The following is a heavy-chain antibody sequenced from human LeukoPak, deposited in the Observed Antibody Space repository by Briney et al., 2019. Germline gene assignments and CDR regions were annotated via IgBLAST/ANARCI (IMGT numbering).Heavy chain of an antibody. J-gene: IGHJ4*02. CDR3: ASYLAVTTIYYFDY. CDR2: IIPIFGTA. Sequence: SVKVSCKASGGTFSSYAISWVRQAPGQGLEWMGGIIPIFGTANYAQKFQGRVTITADESTSTAYMELSSLRSEDTAVYYCASYLAVTTIYYFDYWGQGTLVTVSS. D-gene: IGHD4-17*01. CDR1: GGTFSSYA. V-gene: IGHV1-69*01.